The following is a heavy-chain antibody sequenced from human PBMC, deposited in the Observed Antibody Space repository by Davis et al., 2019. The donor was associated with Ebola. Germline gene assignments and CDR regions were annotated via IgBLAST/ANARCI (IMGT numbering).Heavy chain of an antibody. CDR1: GFTFSSYG. V-gene: IGHV3-33*01. CDR2: IWYDGSNK. Sequence: GESLKISCAASGFTFSSYGMHWVRQAPGKGLEWVAVIWYDGSNKYYADSVKGRFTISRDNSKNTLYLQMNSLRAEDTAVYYCARGRSPEAFDIWGQGTMVTVSS. CDR3: ARGRSPEAFDI. D-gene: IGHD2-15*01. J-gene: IGHJ3*02.